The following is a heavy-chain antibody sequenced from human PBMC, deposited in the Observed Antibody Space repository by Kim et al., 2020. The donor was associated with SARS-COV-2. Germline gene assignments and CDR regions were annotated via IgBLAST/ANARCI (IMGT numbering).Heavy chain of an antibody. J-gene: IGHJ4*02. CDR3: ARGPLLWFGELLYQFDY. CDR2: IYYSGST. Sequence: SETLSLTCTVSGGSISSGGYYWSWIRQHPGKGLEWIGYIYYSGSTYYNPSLKSRVTISVDTSKNQFSLKLSSVTAADTAVYYCARGPLLWFGELLYQFDYWGQGTLVTVSS. V-gene: IGHV4-31*03. D-gene: IGHD3-10*01. CDR1: GGSISSGGYY.